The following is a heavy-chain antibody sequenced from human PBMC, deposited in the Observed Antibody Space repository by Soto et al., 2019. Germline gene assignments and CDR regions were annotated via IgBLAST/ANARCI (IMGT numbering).Heavy chain of an antibody. CDR1: GFSLSNARMG. CDR2: IFSNDEK. J-gene: IGHJ6*02. D-gene: IGHD2-2*02. CDR3: ARILTYCSSTSCYTYYYYGMDV. V-gene: IGHV2-26*01. Sequence: SGPTLVNPTETLTLTCTVSGFSLSNARMGVSWIRQPPGKALEWLAHIFSNDEKSYSTSLKSRLTISKDTSKSQVVLTMTNMDPVDTATYYCARILTYCSSTSCYTYYYYGMDVWGQGTTVTVSS.